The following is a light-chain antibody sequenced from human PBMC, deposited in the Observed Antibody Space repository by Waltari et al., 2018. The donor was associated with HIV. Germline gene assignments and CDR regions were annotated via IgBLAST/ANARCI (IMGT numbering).Light chain of an antibody. CDR3: SSYTSSNAYVV. J-gene: IGLJ2*01. V-gene: IGLV2-14*01. CDR2: AVS. CDR1: SSDVGAYNF. Sequence: QSALTQPASVSGSPGQSITISCTGTSSDVGAYNFVSWYQQYPAKAPKLMIYAVSTRPEGVSYRFSGSKSDNAASLTIAGLQAEDEADYYCSSYTSSNAYVVFGGGTKLTVL.